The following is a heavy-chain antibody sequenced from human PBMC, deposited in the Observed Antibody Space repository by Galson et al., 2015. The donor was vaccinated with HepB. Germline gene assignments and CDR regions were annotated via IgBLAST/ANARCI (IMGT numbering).Heavy chain of an antibody. Sequence: ALRLSCAASGFTFNLYVIYWVRQAPGKGLEWVAAISYDGSKKSYADSVKGRFIISRDNSKNTLYLQMSSLRHEDTAVYYCAKVMTIAVAGTVYFDYWGQGTLVTVSS. J-gene: IGHJ4*02. CDR2: ISYDGSKK. CDR1: GFTFNLYV. CDR3: AKVMTIAVAGTVYFDY. D-gene: IGHD6-13*01. V-gene: IGHV3-30*18.